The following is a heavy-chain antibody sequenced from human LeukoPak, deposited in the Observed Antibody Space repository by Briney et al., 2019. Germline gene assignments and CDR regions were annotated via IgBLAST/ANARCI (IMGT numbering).Heavy chain of an antibody. D-gene: IGHD4-11*01. CDR3: ARVYRERSYFDY. CDR2: INTGNGNT. J-gene: IGHJ4*02. Sequence: ASVKVSCKASGYTFTSYAIRWVRQAPGQRLEWMGWINTGNGNTKYSQKFQGRVTITRDTSASTAYMALSSLRFEDTAIYYCARVYRERSYFDYWGQGTLVTVSS. CDR1: GYTFTSYA. V-gene: IGHV1-3*04.